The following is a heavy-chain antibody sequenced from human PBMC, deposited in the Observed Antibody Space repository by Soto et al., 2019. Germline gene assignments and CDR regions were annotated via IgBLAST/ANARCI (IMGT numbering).Heavy chain of an antibody. CDR1: GGTFSSYT. Sequence: QVQLVQSGAEVKKPGSSVKVSCKASGGTFSSYTISWVRQAPGQGLEWMGRIIPILGIANYAQKFQGRVTITADKSTSTAYMGLSSLRSEDTAVYYCAPSPVTPGFEPWGQGTLVTVSS. D-gene: IGHD4-17*01. CDR2: IIPILGIA. V-gene: IGHV1-69*02. CDR3: APSPVTPGFEP. J-gene: IGHJ5*02.